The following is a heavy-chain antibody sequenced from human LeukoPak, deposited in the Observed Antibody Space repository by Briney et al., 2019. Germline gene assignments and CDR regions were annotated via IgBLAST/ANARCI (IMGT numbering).Heavy chain of an antibody. CDR1: GFTFSSYA. CDR3: AKDWTDIVVVVAAIPGPFDY. CDR2: ISGSGGST. Sequence: GGSLRLSCAASGFTFSSYAMSWVRQAPGKGLEWVSAISGSGGSTYYADSVKGRFTISRDNSKNTLYMQMNSLRAEDTAVYYCAKDWTDIVVVVAAIPGPFDYWGQGTLVTVSS. J-gene: IGHJ4*02. D-gene: IGHD2-15*01. V-gene: IGHV3-23*01.